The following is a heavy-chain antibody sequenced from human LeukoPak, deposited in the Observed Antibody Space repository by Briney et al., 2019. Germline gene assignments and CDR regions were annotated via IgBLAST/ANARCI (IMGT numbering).Heavy chain of an antibody. J-gene: IGHJ6*02. CDR2: INHSGST. V-gene: IGHV4-34*01. CDR3: ARGLTTVVTPYYYYGMDV. CDR1: GGSLSGYY. D-gene: IGHD4-23*01. Sequence: PSETLSLTCAVYGGSLSGYYWSWIRQPPGKGLEWIGEINHSGSTNYNPSLKSRVTISVDTSKNQFSLKLSSVTAADTAVYYCARGLTTVVTPYYYYGMDVWGQGTTVTVSS.